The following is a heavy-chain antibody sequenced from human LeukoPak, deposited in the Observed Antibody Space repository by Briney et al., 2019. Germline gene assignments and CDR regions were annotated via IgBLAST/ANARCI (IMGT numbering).Heavy chain of an antibody. CDR1: GYTFTSYG. V-gene: IGHV1-18*01. CDR2: ISAYNGNT. CDR3: AGNCYGSGSYYNWGQGQFDY. Sequence: ASVKVSCKASGYTFTSYGISWVRQAPGQGLEWMGWISAYNGNTIYAQKLQGRVTMTTDTSTSTAYMELRSLRSDDTAVYYCAGNCYGSGSYYNWGQGQFDYWGQGTLVTVSS. J-gene: IGHJ4*02. D-gene: IGHD3-10*01.